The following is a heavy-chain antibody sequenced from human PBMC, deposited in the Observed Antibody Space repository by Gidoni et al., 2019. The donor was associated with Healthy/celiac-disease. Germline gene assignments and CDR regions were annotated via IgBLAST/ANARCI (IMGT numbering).Heavy chain of an antibody. Sequence: QVQLVQSGAEVKKPGASVKVSCKASGYTFTGYYMHWVRQAPGQGLEWMGWINPNSGGTNYAQKFQGRVTMTRDTSISTAYMELSRLRSDDTAVYYCARDPSPGWLRLRYYFDYWGQGTLVTVSS. CDR2: INPNSGGT. V-gene: IGHV1-2*02. CDR1: GYTFTGYY. CDR3: ARDPSPGWLRLRYYFDY. J-gene: IGHJ4*02. D-gene: IGHD5-12*01.